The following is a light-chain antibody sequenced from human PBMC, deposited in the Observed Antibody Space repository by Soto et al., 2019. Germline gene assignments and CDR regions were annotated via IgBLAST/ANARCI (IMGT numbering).Light chain of an antibody. CDR1: HIVSSS. CDR2: GAS. V-gene: IGKV3-15*01. Sequence: IVVTQTLSTLSFSPGERATLFCRASHIVSSSLAWYQQKPGQAPRLLIHGASTRATGIPARFSGSGSGTDFTLTISCLQSEDFATYYCQQYYSFPRTFGQGTNVDIK. J-gene: IGKJ1*01. CDR3: QQYYSFPRT.